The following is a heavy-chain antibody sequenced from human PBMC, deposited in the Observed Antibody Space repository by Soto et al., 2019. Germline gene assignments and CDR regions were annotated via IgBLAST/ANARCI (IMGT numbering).Heavy chain of an antibody. D-gene: IGHD2-15*01. CDR2: IIPIFGTA. J-gene: IGHJ1*01. CDR3: ARVSGYCSGGSCYHEYFQH. V-gene: IGHV1-69*13. CDR1: GGTFSSYA. Sequence: SVKVSCKASGGTFSSYAISWVRQAPGQGLEWMGGIIPIFGTANYAQKFQGRVTITADESTSTAYMELSSLRSEDTAVYYCARVSGYCSGGSCYHEYFQHWGQGTLVTVSS.